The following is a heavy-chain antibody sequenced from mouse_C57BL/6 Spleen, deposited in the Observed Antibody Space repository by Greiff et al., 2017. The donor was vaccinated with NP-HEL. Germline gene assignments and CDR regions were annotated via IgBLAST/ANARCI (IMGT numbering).Heavy chain of an antibody. CDR3: ASAYYYGSSPFDY. V-gene: IGHV14-3*01. CDR1: GFNIKNTY. Sequence: EVQLPQSVAELVRPGASVKLSCTASGFNIKNTYMHWVKQRPEQGLEWIGRIDPANGNTKYAPKFQGKATITADTSSNTAYLQLSSLTSEDTAIYYCASAYYYGSSPFDYWGQGTTLTVSS. D-gene: IGHD1-1*01. J-gene: IGHJ2*01. CDR2: IDPANGNT.